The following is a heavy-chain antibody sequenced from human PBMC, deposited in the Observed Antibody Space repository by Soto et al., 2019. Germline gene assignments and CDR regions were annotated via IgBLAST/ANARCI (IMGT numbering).Heavy chain of an antibody. CDR2: ISNDGINK. CDR3: AKDHRQIAALHY. CDR1: GFSFSTFG. Sequence: QVQLVESGGGVVQPGRSLRLSCAASGFSFSTFGMHWVRQAPGKGLEWVAVISNDGINKYYVDSVKGRFTISRDNSRNTLYLQMNSLRGEDTAVYYCAKDHRQIAALHYWGQGTLVTVSS. V-gene: IGHV3-30*18. D-gene: IGHD6-6*01. J-gene: IGHJ4*02.